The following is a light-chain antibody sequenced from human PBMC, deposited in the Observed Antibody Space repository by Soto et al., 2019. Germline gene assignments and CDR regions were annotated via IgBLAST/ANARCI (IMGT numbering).Light chain of an antibody. V-gene: IGKV3-11*01. CDR3: QHHSNWLRT. CDR1: QTVGGH. CDR2: ETS. J-gene: IGKJ4*01. Sequence: EIVLTQSPGTLSLSPGERATLSCRASQTVGGHFAWYQQKPGQAPRLLIAETSNRATGIPGRFSGSGSGTDVTLTISSLEPEDFAVYYCQHHSNWLRTFGGGTKVDI.